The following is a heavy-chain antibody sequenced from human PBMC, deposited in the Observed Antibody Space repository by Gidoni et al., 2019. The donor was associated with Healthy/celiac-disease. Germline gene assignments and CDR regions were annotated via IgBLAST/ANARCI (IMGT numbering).Heavy chain of an antibody. CDR3: TTDLMGAAAPDY. V-gene: IGHV3-15*01. D-gene: IGHD6-13*01. CDR1: GFTFSNAW. CDR2: IKSKTDGGTT. J-gene: IGHJ4*02. Sequence: EVQLVESGGGLVKPGGSLRLSCAASGFTFSNAWMSWVSQAPGKGLEWVGRIKSKTDGGTTDYAAPVKGRFTISRDDSKNTLYLQMTSLKTEDTAVYYCTTDLMGAAAPDYWGQGTLVTVSS.